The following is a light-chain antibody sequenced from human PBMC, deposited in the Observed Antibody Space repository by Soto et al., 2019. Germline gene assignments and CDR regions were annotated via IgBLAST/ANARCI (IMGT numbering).Light chain of an antibody. Sequence: EIVLTQSPGTLSLSPGERATLSCKTSQSRGSNFLAWYQQKPGQAPRLLIYGASSRATGIPDRFSGSGSGTDFTLTISRLEPEDFAVYYCQQYGSSPTFGQGTKVDIK. CDR2: GAS. CDR3: QQYGSSPT. CDR1: QSRGSNF. J-gene: IGKJ1*01. V-gene: IGKV3-20*01.